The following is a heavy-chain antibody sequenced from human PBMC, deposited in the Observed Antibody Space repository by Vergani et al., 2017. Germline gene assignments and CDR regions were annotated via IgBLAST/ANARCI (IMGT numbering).Heavy chain of an antibody. CDR3: AKGRHYDILAGFDY. D-gene: IGHD3-9*01. CDR1: GFPISSHA. CDR2: SSGSGGST. Sequence: EVQLLESGGGLVQPGGSLRLSCGASGFPISSHAMNWVRQAPGKGLEWVSVSSGSGGSTDYADSVKGRCTISRDNSKNTLYLQMNSLRAEATAVYYCAKGRHYDILAGFDYWCQGTLVTGSS. J-gene: IGHJ4*02. V-gene: IGHV3-23*01.